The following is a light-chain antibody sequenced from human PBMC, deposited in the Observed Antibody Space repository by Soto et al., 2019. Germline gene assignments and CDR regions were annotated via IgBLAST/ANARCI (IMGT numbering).Light chain of an antibody. CDR2: DVS. CDR3: CSYAGDLAL. V-gene: IGLV2-11*01. Sequence: QSVLTQPRSVSGSPGQSVTISCTGTSSDVGGYDFVSWYQQHPGKAPKLMISDVSKRPSGVPDRFSGSKSGNTASLTISGRQAEDEADYYCCSYAGDLALFGGGTK. J-gene: IGLJ2*01. CDR1: SSDVGGYDF.